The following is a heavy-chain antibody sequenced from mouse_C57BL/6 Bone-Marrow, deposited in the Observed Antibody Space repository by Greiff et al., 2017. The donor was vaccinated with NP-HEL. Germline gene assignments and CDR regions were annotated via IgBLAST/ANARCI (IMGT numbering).Heavy chain of an antibody. CDR2: INPSSGYT. CDR3: ARRDYGKTLYAMDY. J-gene: IGHJ4*01. Sequence: QVQLQQSGAELARPGASVKMSCKASGYTFTSYTMHWVKQRPGQGLEWIGYINPSSGYTKYNQKFKDKATLTADTSSSTAYMPLSSLTSEDSAVYYCARRDYGKTLYAMDYWGQGTSVTVSS. D-gene: IGHD1-1*01. CDR1: GYTFTSYT. V-gene: IGHV1-4*01.